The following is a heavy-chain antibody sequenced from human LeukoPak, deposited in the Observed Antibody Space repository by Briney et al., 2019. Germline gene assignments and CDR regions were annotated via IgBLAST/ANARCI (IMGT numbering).Heavy chain of an antibody. CDR1: GFTFTTYA. CDR3: AKVRGAVAITFLDY. Sequence: GGSLRLSCAASGFTFTTYAVSWVRQAPGKGLEWVSAISGRGGTTYYADSVKGRFTISRDNSKNTVSLQMNSLRAEDTAVYYCAKVRGAVAITFLDYWGQGTLVTVSS. V-gene: IGHV3-23*01. D-gene: IGHD3-22*01. CDR2: ISGRGGTT. J-gene: IGHJ4*02.